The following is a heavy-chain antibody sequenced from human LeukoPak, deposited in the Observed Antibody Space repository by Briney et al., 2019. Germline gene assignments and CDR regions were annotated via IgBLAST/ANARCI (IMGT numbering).Heavy chain of an antibody. D-gene: IGHD1-26*01. CDR2: ISSSGNYI. V-gene: IGHV3-21*01. J-gene: IGHJ4*02. CDR1: GFTFSNAW. CDR3: ARRSGSPFDF. Sequence: PGGSLRLSCAASGFTFSNAWMTWVRQAPGKGLEWVSSISSSGNYIYYLDSLKGRFTISRDTAKNSVYLQMNSLTAEDTAVYYCARRSGSPFDFWGQGTLVTVSS.